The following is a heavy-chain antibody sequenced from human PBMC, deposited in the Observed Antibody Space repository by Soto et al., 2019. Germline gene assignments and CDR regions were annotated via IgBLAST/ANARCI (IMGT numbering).Heavy chain of an antibody. V-gene: IGHV3-43*01. Sequence: HPGGSLRLSCAASGFTFDDYNMHWVRQAPGKGLEWASLISRDGTNTNYAESVKGRFTISRDNSKNSLYLQMNSLRTEDTALYYCVKETYYYDVSSYYPLGSWGQGTLVTVSS. CDR3: VKETYYYDVSSYYPLGS. J-gene: IGHJ5*02. D-gene: IGHD3-22*01. CDR1: GFTFDDYN. CDR2: ISRDGTNT.